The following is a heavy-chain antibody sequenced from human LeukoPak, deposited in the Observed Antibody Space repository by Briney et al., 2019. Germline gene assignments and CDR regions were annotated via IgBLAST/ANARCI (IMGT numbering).Heavy chain of an antibody. Sequence: GGSLRLSCAASGFTFTSYAMSWVRQTPGKGLEWVSSISSSSSYIYYADSVKGRFTISRDNAKNSLYLQMNSLRAEDTAVYYCARGYYYGSGSYPTDAFDIWGQGTMVTVSS. D-gene: IGHD3-10*01. CDR3: ARGYYYGSGSYPTDAFDI. V-gene: IGHV3-21*01. CDR2: ISSSSSYI. CDR1: GFTFTSYA. J-gene: IGHJ3*02.